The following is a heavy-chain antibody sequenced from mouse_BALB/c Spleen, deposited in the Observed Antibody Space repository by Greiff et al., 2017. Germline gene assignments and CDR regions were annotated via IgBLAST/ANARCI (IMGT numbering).Heavy chain of an antibody. CDR1: GFSLTSYG. CDR3: ARNPITTATWYFDV. D-gene: IGHD1-2*01. J-gene: IGHJ1*01. V-gene: IGHV2-2*02. CDR2: IWSGGST. Sequence: VQRVESGPGLVQPSQSLSITCTVSGFSLTSYGVHWVRQSPGKGLEWLGVIWSGGSTDYNAAFISRLSISKDNSKSQVFFKMNSLQANDTAIYYCARNPITTATWYFDVWGAGTTVTVSS.